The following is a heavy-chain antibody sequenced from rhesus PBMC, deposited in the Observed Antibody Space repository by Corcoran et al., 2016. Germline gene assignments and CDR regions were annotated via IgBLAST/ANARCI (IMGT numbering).Heavy chain of an antibody. CDR3: ARVRYGGYSRYSWNNYYFDY. CDR2: ISGRGGST. Sequence: QVQLQESGPGLVKPSETLSLTCAVSGGSISSNYWSWIRQPPGKGLEWIGRISGRGGSTHYNPSLKSRVTISTDPSKNQFSLKLSSVTAADTAVYYCARVRYGGYSRYSWNNYYFDYWGQGVLVTVSS. V-gene: IGHV4-173*01. J-gene: IGHJ4*01. CDR1: GGSISSNY. D-gene: IGHD1-20*01.